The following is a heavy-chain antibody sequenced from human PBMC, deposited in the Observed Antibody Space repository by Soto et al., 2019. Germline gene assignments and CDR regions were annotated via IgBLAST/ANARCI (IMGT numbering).Heavy chain of an antibody. D-gene: IGHD6-19*01. CDR3: ARQTTAWLGFDY. J-gene: IGHJ4*02. V-gene: IGHV1-69*13. CDR1: GGTFSSYA. CDR2: IIPIFGTA. Sequence: ASVKVSCKASGGTFSSYAISWVRQAPGQGLEWMGGIIPIFGTANYAQKFQGRVTITADESTSTAYMELSSLRSEDTAVYYCARQTTAWLGFDYWGQGTLVTVSS.